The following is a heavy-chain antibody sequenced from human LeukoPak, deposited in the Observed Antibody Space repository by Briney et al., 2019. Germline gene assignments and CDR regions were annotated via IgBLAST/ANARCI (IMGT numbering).Heavy chain of an antibody. J-gene: IGHJ4*02. D-gene: IGHD4-17*01. Sequence: SGGSLRLSCAASGFTFSSYAMSWVRQAPGKGLEWVSAISGSGGSTYYADSVKGRFTISRDNSKDTLYLQMNSLRAEDTAVYYCATIRATTVTAGSSDYWGQGTLVTVSS. V-gene: IGHV3-23*01. CDR2: ISGSGGST. CDR3: ATIRATTVTAGSSDY. CDR1: GFTFSSYA.